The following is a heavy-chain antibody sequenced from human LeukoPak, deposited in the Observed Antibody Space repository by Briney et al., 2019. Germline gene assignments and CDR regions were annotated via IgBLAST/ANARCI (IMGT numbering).Heavy chain of an antibody. D-gene: IGHD3-16*01. J-gene: IGHJ3*02. Sequence: PSETLSLTCAVYGGSFSGYYWSWIRQPPGKGLEWIGHIHYSGGADYNPSLKSRVSLSLDTSKNHFSLRLTSVTAADTGVYFCARAEGAASHIWGQGTMVTVSS. CDR3: ARAEGAASHI. V-gene: IGHV4-34*01. CDR2: IHYSGGA. CDR1: GGSFSGYY.